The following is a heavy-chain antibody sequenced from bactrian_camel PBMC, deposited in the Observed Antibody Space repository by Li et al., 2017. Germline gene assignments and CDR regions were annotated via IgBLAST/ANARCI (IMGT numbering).Heavy chain of an antibody. Sequence: VQLVESGGGSVQAGGSLRLSCVTSGYTYFSRYCMAWFRQAPGKERERVASIDSSINPTYADSVKGRFTISKDNTRKILYLGMMSLKPEDTATYYCATTPAWRGCVAARSASLFSPWGQGTQVTVS. V-gene: IGHV3-2*01. CDR3: ATTPAWRGCVAARSASLFSP. D-gene: IGHD1*01. CDR1: GYTYFSRYC. CDR2: IDSSINP. J-gene: IGHJ6*01.